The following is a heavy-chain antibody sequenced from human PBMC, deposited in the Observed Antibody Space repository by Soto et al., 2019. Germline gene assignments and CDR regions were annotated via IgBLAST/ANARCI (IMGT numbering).Heavy chain of an antibody. CDR2: ISGSGTTT. CDR1: GFTFSTFG. J-gene: IGHJ5*02. V-gene: IGHV3-23*04. D-gene: IGHD1-1*01. CDR3: ARHMWDLVEPLVDT. Sequence: VQLVESGGGLVQPGGSLRLSCAVSGFTFSTFGMSWVRQPPGKGLEGVSMISGSGTTTYYPDSVKGRFTISRDNSRNTVYLQVNSLRAEDTAVYYCARHMWDLVEPLVDTWGQGTRGTVSP.